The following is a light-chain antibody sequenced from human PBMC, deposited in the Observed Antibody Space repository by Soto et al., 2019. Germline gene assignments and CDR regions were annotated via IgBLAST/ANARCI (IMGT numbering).Light chain of an antibody. Sequence: EIVLTQSPDTLSVSPGERATLSCRASQSVSGSSLAWYQQKPGQAPRLLIYGASNRATGIPDRFSGSGSGTDFTLTISRLEPEDFAVYYCQQYGSSPLCTFGQGTKVEIK. CDR2: GAS. CDR1: QSVSGSS. V-gene: IGKV3-20*01. CDR3: QQYGSSPLCT. J-gene: IGKJ1*01.